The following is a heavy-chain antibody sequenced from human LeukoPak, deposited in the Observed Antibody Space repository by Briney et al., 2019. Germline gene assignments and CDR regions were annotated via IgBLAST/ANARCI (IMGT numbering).Heavy chain of an antibody. D-gene: IGHD2-2*02. CDR2: ISSSSSNI. J-gene: IGHJ5*02. V-gene: IGHV3-21*01. Sequence: PGGSLRLSCAASGFTFSSYSTNWVRQAPGKGLEWVSSISSSSSNIYYADSVKGRFTISRDNAKNSLYLQMNSLRAEDTAVYYCARDHCSSTSCYTDWFDPWGQGTLVTVSS. CDR1: GFTFSSYS. CDR3: ARDHCSSTSCYTDWFDP.